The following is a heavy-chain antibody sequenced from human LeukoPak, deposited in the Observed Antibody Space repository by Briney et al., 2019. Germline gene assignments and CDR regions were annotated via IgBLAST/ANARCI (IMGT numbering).Heavy chain of an antibody. D-gene: IGHD5-24*01. J-gene: IGHJ4*02. CDR2: ISSSGVTI. CDR3: ARAKMATGGGSFDY. CDR1: GFTFSSYE. V-gene: IGHV3-48*03. Sequence: GGSLRPSCAASGFTFSSYEMNWVRQAPGKGLEWVSYISSSGVTIYYPDSVKGRFTFSRDNAKNSLYLQMNSLRAEDTAVYYCARAKMATGGGSFDYWGQGTLVTVSS.